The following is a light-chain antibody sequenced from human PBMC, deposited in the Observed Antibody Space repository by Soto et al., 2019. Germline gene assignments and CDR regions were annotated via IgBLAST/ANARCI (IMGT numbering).Light chain of an antibody. CDR1: SSDVGGYNY. V-gene: IGLV2-8*01. CDR2: EVS. Sequence: QSVLTQPPSASGSPGQSVAISCTGTSSDVGGYNYVSWYQQHPGKAPKLIISEVSKRPSGVPDRFSGSKSGNTASLTVSGLQTEDEADYYCSSYAGTNPVVFGGGTKVTVL. CDR3: SSYAGTNPVV. J-gene: IGLJ2*01.